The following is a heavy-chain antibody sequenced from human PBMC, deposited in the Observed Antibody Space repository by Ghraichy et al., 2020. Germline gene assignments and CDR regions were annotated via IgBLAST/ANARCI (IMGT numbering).Heavy chain of an antibody. V-gene: IGHV1-2*02. CDR2: IDPKSGDT. Sequence: ASVKASCKASGYTFTDYFIHWVRQAPGQGLEWMGWIDPKSGDTKYVQHFEGRVTMTRDTSTTTVHVELRGLRSEDTAVYYCARVFGDWTPSLAYGMDVWGQGTTVTVSS. CDR1: GYTFTDYF. CDR3: ARVFGDWTPSLAYGMDV. D-gene: IGHD2-21*02. J-gene: IGHJ6*02.